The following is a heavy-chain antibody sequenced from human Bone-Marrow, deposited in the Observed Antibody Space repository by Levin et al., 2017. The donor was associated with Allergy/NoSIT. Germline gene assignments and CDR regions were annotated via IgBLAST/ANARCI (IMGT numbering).Heavy chain of an antibody. V-gene: IGHV3-30*18. J-gene: IGHJ5*02. CDR1: GFTFSSYG. CDR2: ISYDGSNK. Sequence: GESLKISCAASGFTFSSYGMHWVRQAPGKGLEWVAVISYDGSNKYYADPVKGRFTISRDNSKNTLYLQMNSLRAEDTAVYYCAKHSCTSCYGGGWFDPWGQGTLVTVSS. D-gene: IGHD2-2*01. CDR3: AKHSCTSCYGGGWFDP.